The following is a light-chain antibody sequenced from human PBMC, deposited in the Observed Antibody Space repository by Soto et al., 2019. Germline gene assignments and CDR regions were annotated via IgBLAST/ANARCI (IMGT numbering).Light chain of an antibody. V-gene: IGKV3-20*01. CDR1: QSVSGSD. Sequence: EVVLTQSPGTLSLSPGERAALSCRAGQSVSGSDLAWYQQKPGQAPRLLISGVSNRATGTPDRFSGSGSGTDFTLTISSLEPEDFAVFYCHQYGISPPTFGPGTKVEI. J-gene: IGKJ1*01. CDR3: HQYGISPPT. CDR2: GVS.